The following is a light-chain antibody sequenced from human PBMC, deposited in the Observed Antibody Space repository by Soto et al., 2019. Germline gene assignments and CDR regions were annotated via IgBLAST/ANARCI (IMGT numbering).Light chain of an antibody. CDR1: QSVSGC. J-gene: IGKJ4*01. Sequence: EIVLTQSPATLSLSPGERATLSCRASQSVSGCLAWYQQKPGQAPRLLIYDASNRATGIPARFSGSGSGTDFTLTISSLEPEDFAVYYCQQYNTWPLTFGAGTKVDIK. CDR2: DAS. CDR3: QQYNTWPLT. V-gene: IGKV3-11*01.